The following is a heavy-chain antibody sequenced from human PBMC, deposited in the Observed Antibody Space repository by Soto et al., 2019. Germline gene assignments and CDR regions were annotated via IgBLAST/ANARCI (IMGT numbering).Heavy chain of an antibody. D-gene: IGHD3-10*01. CDR2: TRPNNGNT. V-gene: IGHV1-18*01. CDR1: GYTFSIYG. J-gene: IGHJ4*02. Sequence: RASVKVSCKASGYTFSIYGINWVRQAPGQGLEWMGWTRPNNGNTKYAQNLQGRVTMTTDTSTSTAYMELRSLRPDDTAVYYCVRDLDGSGSYYTDYWGQGTLVTVSS. CDR3: VRDLDGSGSYYTDY.